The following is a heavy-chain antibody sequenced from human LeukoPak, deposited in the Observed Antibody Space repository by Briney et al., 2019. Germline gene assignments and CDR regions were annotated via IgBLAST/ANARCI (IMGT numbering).Heavy chain of an antibody. Sequence: GGSLRLSCPASGFTFSSYGMHWVRQAPGKGLEWVAFIRYDGSNKYYADSVKGRFTISRDNSKNTLYLQMNSLRAEDTAVYYCAKDQLGEELLGDYWGQGTLVTVSS. D-gene: IGHD1-26*01. CDR2: IRYDGSNK. V-gene: IGHV3-30*02. CDR3: AKDQLGEELLGDY. CDR1: GFTFSSYG. J-gene: IGHJ4*02.